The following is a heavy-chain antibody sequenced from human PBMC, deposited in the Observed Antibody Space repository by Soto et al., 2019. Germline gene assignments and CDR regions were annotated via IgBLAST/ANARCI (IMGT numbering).Heavy chain of an antibody. CDR2: INHSGST. V-gene: IGHV4-34*01. D-gene: IGHD2-8*02. CDR3: ARDKITGLFDY. J-gene: IGHJ4*02. Sequence: SETLSLTCTVSGGSISPYYWSWIRQPPGTGLEWIGEINHSGSTNYNPSLKSRVTISVDTSKNQFSLKLTSVTAADTAVYYCARDKITGLFDYWGQGTLVTVSS. CDR1: GGSISPYY.